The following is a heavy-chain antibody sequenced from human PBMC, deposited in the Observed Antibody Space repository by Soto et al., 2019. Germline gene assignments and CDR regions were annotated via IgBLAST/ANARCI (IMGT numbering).Heavy chain of an antibody. V-gene: IGHV3-21*01. J-gene: IGHJ4*02. Sequence: GGSLRLSCAASGFTFSSYSMNWVRQAPGKGLEWVSSISSSSSYIYYADSVKGRFTISRDNAKNSLYLQMNSLRAEDTAVYYCAREDRSRGDFDYWGQGTLVTVSS. CDR2: ISSSSSYI. CDR3: AREDRSRGDFDY. D-gene: IGHD1-26*01. CDR1: GFTFSSYS.